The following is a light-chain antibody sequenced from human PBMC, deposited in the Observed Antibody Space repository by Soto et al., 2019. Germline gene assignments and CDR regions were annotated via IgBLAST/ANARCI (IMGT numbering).Light chain of an antibody. CDR2: GAS. Sequence: EIVLTQSPGTLSLSPGERATLSCRASQSVPSNYLAWYQQKPGQAPRLLIYGASSRATGIADRFSGSGSGTDDTPTISRPEPEDFAVYYCQQYGSSPWTFGQGTKVEIK. V-gene: IGKV3-20*01. J-gene: IGKJ1*01. CDR3: QQYGSSPWT. CDR1: QSVPSNY.